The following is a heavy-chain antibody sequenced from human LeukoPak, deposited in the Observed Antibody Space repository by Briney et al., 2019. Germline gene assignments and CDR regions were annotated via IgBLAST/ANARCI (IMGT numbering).Heavy chain of an antibody. J-gene: IGHJ4*02. CDR3: ASGYSYGYQRK. CDR1: GGCISSYY. Sequence: SETLSLTCTVPGGCISSYYWSWIRQPPGKGLEWIGYIYYSGSTNYNPSLKSRVTISVDTSKNQFSLKLSSVTAADTAVYYCASGYSYGYQRKWGQGTLVTVSS. D-gene: IGHD5-18*01. V-gene: IGHV4-59*01. CDR2: IYYSGST.